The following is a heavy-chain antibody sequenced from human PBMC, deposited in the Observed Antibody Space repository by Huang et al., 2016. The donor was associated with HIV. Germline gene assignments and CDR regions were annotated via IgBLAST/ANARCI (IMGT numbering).Heavy chain of an antibody. CDR2: FYYSGYA. Sequence: QLHLQQSGPGLVRPSETLSLICTVSGGSITRSNHYWGWIRQNPGKGLEWIGNFYYSGYAYNTPALKNRGSISIDTSKSQFSLRLSSVIATDTAVYYGASGEYGKNAYDIWGQGTVVTVSA. D-gene: IGHD2-2*01. V-gene: IGHV4-39*01. CDR3: ASGEYGKNAYDI. CDR1: GGSITRSNHY. J-gene: IGHJ3*02.